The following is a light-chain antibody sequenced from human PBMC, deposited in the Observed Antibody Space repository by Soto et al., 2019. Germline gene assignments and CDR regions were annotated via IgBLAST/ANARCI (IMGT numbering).Light chain of an antibody. J-gene: IGKJ4*01. CDR3: QQRSNWSPLT. V-gene: IGKV3D-20*02. CDR1: QSVGGTF. Sequence: EIVLTQSPGTLSLSPGEGATLSCRASQSVGGTFLAWYQQKGGQAPRLLIHGASNRATGIPDRFSGSGSGTDFTLTISRLEPEDFAVYYCQQRSNWSPLTFGGGTKVEIK. CDR2: GAS.